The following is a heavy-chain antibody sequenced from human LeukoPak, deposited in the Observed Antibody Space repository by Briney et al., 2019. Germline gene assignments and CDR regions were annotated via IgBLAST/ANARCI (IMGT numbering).Heavy chain of an antibody. CDR3: ARAGGLPIAVAPIDC. D-gene: IGHD6-19*01. J-gene: IGHJ4*02. CDR1: GFTVSSSY. Sequence: QAGGSLRLSCAASGFTVSSSYMTWVRQAPGKGLEWVSTLYSGGGTFYADSVKGRFTISRDNSKNTLDLHMSSLRAEDTAVYYCARAGGLPIAVAPIDCWGQGTLVTVSS. CDR2: LYSGGGT. V-gene: IGHV3-53*01.